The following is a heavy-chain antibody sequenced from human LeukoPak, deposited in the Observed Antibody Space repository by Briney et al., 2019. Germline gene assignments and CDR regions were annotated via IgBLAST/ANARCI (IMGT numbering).Heavy chain of an antibody. CDR2: IYYSGST. CDR3: ARASGGYSSGWYLDY. Sequence: PSETLSLTCTVSGGSVSSGSYYWSWIRQPPGKGLGWIGYIYYSGSTNYNPSLKSRVTISVDTSKNQFSLKLSSVTAADTAVYYCARASGGYSSGWYLDYWGQGTLVTVSS. J-gene: IGHJ4*02. V-gene: IGHV4-61*01. D-gene: IGHD6-19*01. CDR1: GGSVSSGSYY.